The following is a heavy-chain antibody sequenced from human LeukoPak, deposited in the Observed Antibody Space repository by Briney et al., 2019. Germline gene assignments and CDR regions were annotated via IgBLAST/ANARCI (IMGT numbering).Heavy chain of an antibody. CDR3: ARDIPYGAFDI. J-gene: IGHJ3*02. D-gene: IGHD3-10*01. V-gene: IGHV3-30-3*01. CDR1: GFTLSSYA. CDR2: ISYDGSNK. Sequence: GGPLRLSCAASGFTLSSYAMHWVRQAPGKGLEWVAVISYDGSNKYYADSVKGRFTISRDNSKNTLYLRMNSLRAEDTAVYYCARDIPYGAFDIWGQGTMVTVSS.